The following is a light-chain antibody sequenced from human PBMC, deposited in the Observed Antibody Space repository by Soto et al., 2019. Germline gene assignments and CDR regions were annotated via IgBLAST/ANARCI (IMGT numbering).Light chain of an antibody. CDR1: SSDVGTYKY. V-gene: IGLV2-14*01. J-gene: IGLJ1*01. CDR3: YSYTRSSSFV. Sequence: ALTQPASVSGSPGQSITISCTGTSSDVGTYKYVSWYQQHPGKAPKLMIYEVSNRPSGVSNRFSGSKSGNTASLTISGLQAEDEAAYYCYSYTRSSSFVLGNGTKVTV. CDR2: EVS.